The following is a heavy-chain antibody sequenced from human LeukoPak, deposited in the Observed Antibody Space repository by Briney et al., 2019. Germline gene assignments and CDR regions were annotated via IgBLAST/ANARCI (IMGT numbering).Heavy chain of an antibody. CDR1: GFTFSDYY. D-gene: IGHD6-13*01. CDR3: ARVGSSSFDVRFDY. V-gene: IGHV3-11*01. J-gene: IGHJ4*02. CDR2: ISSSGSTI. Sequence: GGSLRLSCAASGFTFSDYYMSWLRQAPGKGLEWVSYISSSGSTIYYADSVKGRFTISRDNAKNSLYLQMNSLRAEDTAVYYCARVGSSSFDVRFDYWGQGTLVTVSS.